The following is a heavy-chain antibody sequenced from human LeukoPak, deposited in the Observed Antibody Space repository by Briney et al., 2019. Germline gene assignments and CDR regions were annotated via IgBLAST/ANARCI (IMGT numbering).Heavy chain of an antibody. J-gene: IGHJ4*02. D-gene: IGHD3-10*01. CDR1: GYIFTSYG. CDR3: ARMQFGELPGY. Sequence: ASVKVSCKASGYIFTSYGISWVRQAPGQGLEWMGWISGYNGITNYAQKLQGRVTMTTDTSTSTAYMELRSLRSDDTAVYYCARMQFGELPGYWGQGTLVTVSS. V-gene: IGHV1-18*01. CDR2: ISGYNGIT.